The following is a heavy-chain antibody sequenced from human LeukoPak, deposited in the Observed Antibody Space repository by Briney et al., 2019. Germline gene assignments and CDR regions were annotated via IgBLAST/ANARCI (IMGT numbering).Heavy chain of an antibody. D-gene: IGHD2-2*01. CDR3: ARPICSSTSCSAFDY. Sequence: SETLSLTCAVSGYSISSGYYGGWIRQPPGKGLEWIGSIYHSGSTYYNPSLKSRVTISVDTSKNQFSLKLSSVTAADTAVYYCARPICSSTSCSAFDYWGQGTLVTVSS. CDR1: GYSISSGYY. V-gene: IGHV4-38-2*01. J-gene: IGHJ4*02. CDR2: IYHSGST.